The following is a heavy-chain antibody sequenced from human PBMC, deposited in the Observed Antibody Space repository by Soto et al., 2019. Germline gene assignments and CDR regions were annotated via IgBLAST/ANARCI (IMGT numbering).Heavy chain of an antibody. J-gene: IGHJ4*02. CDR1: GYTFTNYA. Sequence: QVQLVQSGAEEKKPGASVKVSCKASGYTFTNYAMHWVRQAPGQRLEWMGWINAGNGNTKYSQKFQARVTITSDTSASTAYMELSSLRSEDTALYYCARAVAVPADFEYWGQGTLVTVSS. V-gene: IGHV1-3*05. CDR3: ARAVAVPADFEY. D-gene: IGHD6-19*01. CDR2: INAGNGNT.